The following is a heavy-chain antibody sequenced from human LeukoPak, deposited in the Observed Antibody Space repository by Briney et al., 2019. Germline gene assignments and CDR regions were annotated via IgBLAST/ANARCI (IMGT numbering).Heavy chain of an antibody. V-gene: IGHV3-7*01. CDR2: VNRDGSET. D-gene: IGHD6-13*01. CDR1: GFTLSNHW. J-gene: IGHJ4*02. CDR3: VRGSPGYSSSWHAY. Sequence: GGSLSLSCAASGFTLSNHWMTWVRQVPGRGPEWVANVNRDGSETYYLDSVKGRFTISRDDAKNTMYLQMNSLRAEDTAMYYCVRGSPGYSSSWHAYWGQGTLVTVSS.